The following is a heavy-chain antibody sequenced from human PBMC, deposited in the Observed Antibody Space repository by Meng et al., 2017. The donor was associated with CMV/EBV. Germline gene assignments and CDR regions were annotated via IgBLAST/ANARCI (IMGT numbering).Heavy chain of an antibody. V-gene: IGHV3-20*04. J-gene: IGHJ4*02. CDR3: AKVSGGSGSLYYFDY. Sequence: GESLKISCAASGFTFDDYGMSWVRQAPGKGLEWVSGINWNGGSTGYADSVKGRFTISRDNSKNTLYLQMNSLRAEDTAVYYCAKVSGGSGSLYYFDYWGQGTLVTVSS. CDR2: INWNGGST. D-gene: IGHD1-26*01. CDR1: GFTFDDYG.